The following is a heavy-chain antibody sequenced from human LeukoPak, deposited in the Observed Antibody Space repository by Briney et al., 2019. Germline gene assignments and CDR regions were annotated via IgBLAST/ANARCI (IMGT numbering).Heavy chain of an antibody. Sequence: SETLSLTCTVSGGSISSSSYYWGWIRQPPGKGLEWIGSIYYSGSTYYNPSLESRVTISVDTSKNQFSLKLSSVTAADTAVYYCARDQYYYDSSGYLFDYWGQGTLVTVSS. D-gene: IGHD3-22*01. CDR2: IYYSGST. V-gene: IGHV4-39*07. CDR1: GGSISSSSYY. CDR3: ARDQYYYDSSGYLFDY. J-gene: IGHJ4*02.